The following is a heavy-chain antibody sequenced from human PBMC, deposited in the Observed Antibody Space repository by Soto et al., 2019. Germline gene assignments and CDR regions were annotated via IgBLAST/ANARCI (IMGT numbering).Heavy chain of an antibody. V-gene: IGHV4-31*03. Sequence: QVQLQESGPGLVKPSQTLSLTCTVPGGSISSGGYYWSWIRQHPGKGLEWIGYIYYSGSTYYNPSLKSRVTISVDTSKNQFSLKLSSVTAADTAVYYCARDRSSSSSVLDYWGQGTLVTVSS. J-gene: IGHJ4*02. CDR3: ARDRSSSSSVLDY. CDR1: GGSISSGGYY. D-gene: IGHD6-6*01. CDR2: IYYSGST.